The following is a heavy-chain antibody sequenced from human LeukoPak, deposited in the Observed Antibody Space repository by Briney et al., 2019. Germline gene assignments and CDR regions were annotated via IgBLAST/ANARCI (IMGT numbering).Heavy chain of an antibody. Sequence: SETLSLTCTVSGGSISSGSYSWSWIRQPAGKGLEWIGRIYTSGSTNYNPSLKSLVIISVDTSKNQFSLKLSSVTAADTAVYYCARHDRSGSGSYYRAIDYWGQGTLVTVSS. CDR1: GGSISSGSYS. CDR3: ARHDRSGSGSYYRAIDY. CDR2: IYTSGST. J-gene: IGHJ4*02. D-gene: IGHD3-10*01. V-gene: IGHV4-61*02.